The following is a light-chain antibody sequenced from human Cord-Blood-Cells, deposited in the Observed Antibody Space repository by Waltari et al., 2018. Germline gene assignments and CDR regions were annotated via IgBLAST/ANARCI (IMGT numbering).Light chain of an antibody. Sequence: QSALTLPAPVSGSPGQSLTLSCTVPSSDVGSYNLSSWYQQHPGKAPNLMIYEGSKRPSGVSNRFSGSKSGNTASLTISGLQAEDEADYYCCSYAGSSTFVFGTGTKVTVL. V-gene: IGLV2-23*03. CDR3: CSYAGSSTFV. J-gene: IGLJ1*01. CDR1: SSDVGSYNL. CDR2: EGS.